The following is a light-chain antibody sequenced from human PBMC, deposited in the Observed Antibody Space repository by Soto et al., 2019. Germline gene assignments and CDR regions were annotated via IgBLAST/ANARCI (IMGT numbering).Light chain of an antibody. V-gene: IGKV1-39*01. CDR3: QHSYCRHFF. J-gene: IGKJ3*01. CDR2: ATS. Sequence: DIQLTQSPSSLSASVGDRVTLTCRASQSIRSYVNWYQQKPGNPPKLLIYATSSLHNGVPSSSSVSASGTNFTLGNNGLQPVECATEYCQHSYCRHFFFGNGATV. CDR1: QSIRSY.